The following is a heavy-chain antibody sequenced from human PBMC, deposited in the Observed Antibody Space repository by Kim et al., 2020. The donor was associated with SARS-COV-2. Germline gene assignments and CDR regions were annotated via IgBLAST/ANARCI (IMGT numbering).Heavy chain of an antibody. J-gene: IGHJ4*01. Sequence: GGSLRLSCAASGSTFDDYGMSWVRQAPGKGLEWVSGINKNGDNTGYADAVKGRFTISRDNAKHSLYLQMNSLRAEDKALYYCARSYINGSFDSWGHGTLVTVSS. CDR1: GSTFDDYG. CDR3: ARSYINGSFDS. CDR2: INKNGDNT. V-gene: IGHV3-20*04. D-gene: IGHD6-19*01.